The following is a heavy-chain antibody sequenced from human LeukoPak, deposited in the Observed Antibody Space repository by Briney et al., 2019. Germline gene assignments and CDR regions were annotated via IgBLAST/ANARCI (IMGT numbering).Heavy chain of an antibody. V-gene: IGHV3-23*01. CDR3: AKGIDGEFPYYFDY. D-gene: IGHD4-17*01. CDR1: GFTFSSYA. J-gene: IGHJ4*02. Sequence: PGVTLRLSCAASGFTFSSYAMSWVRQAPGKGLEWVSTISCSGGSTYYADSVKGRFNISRDNSKNTLYLQMYRLRGDDTALYYCAKGIDGEFPYYFDYWGQGTLVSVSS. CDR2: ISCSGGST.